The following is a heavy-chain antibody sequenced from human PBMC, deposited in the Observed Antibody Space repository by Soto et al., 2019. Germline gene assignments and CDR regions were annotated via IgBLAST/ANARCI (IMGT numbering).Heavy chain of an antibody. CDR2: ISSSSSTI. V-gene: IGHV3-48*02. CDR1: GFTFSSYS. CDR3: ARDPHYDILTGYFGRNYYGMDV. D-gene: IGHD3-9*01. J-gene: IGHJ6*02. Sequence: EVQLVESGGGLVQPGGSLRLSCAASGFTFSSYSMNWVHQAPGKGLEWVSYISSSSSTIYYADSVKGRFTISRDNAKNSLYLQMNSLRDEDTAVYYCARDPHYDILTGYFGRNYYGMDVWGQGTTVTVSS.